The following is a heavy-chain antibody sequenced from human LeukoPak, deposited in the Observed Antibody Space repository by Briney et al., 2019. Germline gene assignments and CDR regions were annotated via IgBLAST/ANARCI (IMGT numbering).Heavy chain of an antibody. V-gene: IGHV3-74*01. CDR1: GFNFRSYW. CDR3: ARGVGGGMDV. CDR2: TSTDGSST. D-gene: IGHD1-26*01. J-gene: IGHJ6*02. Sequence: GGSLRLSCAASGFNFRSYWMNWVRQAPGKGLVWVSRTSTDGSSTTYADSVKGRFTISRDNAKNTLYLQMSSLRAEDTAVYYCARGVGGGMDVWGQGTTVTVSS.